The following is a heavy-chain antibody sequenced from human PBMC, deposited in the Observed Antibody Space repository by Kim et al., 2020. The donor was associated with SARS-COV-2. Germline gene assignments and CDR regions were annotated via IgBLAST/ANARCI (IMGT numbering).Heavy chain of an antibody. V-gene: IGHV4-39*01. J-gene: IGHJ5*02. CDR3: ARLSPNYGSGRSPPFDP. Sequence: LKTRVTISVGTSKTQFSLKLSSVTAADTAVYYCARLSPNYGSGRSPPFDPWGQGTLVTVSS. D-gene: IGHD3-10*01.